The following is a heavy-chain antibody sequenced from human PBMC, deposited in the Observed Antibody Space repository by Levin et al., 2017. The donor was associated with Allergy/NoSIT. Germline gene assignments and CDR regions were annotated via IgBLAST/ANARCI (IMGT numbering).Heavy chain of an antibody. CDR2: ISTTSDYI. J-gene: IGHJ4*02. CDR3: ARQLVSCSTISCPTNCEY. Sequence: GESLKISCAASRFTFSSHNMNWVRQAPGKGLEWVSFISTTSDYIYYADSVKGRFTISRDNAKNSLYLQMNSLTVEDTAIYYCARQLVSCSTISCPTNCEYWGQGTLVTVSS. CDR1: RFTFSSHN. V-gene: IGHV3-21*01. D-gene: IGHD2-2*01.